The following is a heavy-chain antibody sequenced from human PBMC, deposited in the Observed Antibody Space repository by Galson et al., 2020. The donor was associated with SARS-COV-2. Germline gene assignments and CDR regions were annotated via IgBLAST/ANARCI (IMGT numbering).Heavy chain of an antibody. D-gene: IGHD4-17*01. J-gene: IGHJ5*02. CDR2: IFWNDVK. CDR3: ARSRDYGTWGWFDP. CDR1: GFPLNSPRVG. V-gene: IGHV2-26*01. Sequence: SGPTLVKPTETLTLTCNLSGFPLNSPRVGVSWIRQPPGMALEWLAHIFWNDVKSSTPATSPRSRLTISKGISNSHVVLTMTNVDPVDTATYYCARSRDYGTWGWFDPWGQGIRVTVSS.